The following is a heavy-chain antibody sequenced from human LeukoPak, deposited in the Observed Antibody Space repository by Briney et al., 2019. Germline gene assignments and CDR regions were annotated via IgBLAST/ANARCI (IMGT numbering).Heavy chain of an antibody. V-gene: IGHV1-2*06. CDR2: INPNSGGT. D-gene: IGHD1-26*01. J-gene: IGHJ6*03. Sequence: ASVKVSCKASGYIFTDYYMHWVRQAPGQELGWMGRINPNSGGTNYAQKFQGRVTMTRDTSISTAYMELSRLRSDDTAVYYCARDGGGATYYYYYYMDVWGKGTTVTVSS. CDR3: ARDGGGATYYYYYYMDV. CDR1: GYIFTDYY.